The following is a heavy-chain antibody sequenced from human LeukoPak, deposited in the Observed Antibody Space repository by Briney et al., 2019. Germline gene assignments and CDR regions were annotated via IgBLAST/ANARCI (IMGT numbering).Heavy chain of an antibody. J-gene: IGHJ4*02. V-gene: IGHV3-23*01. CDR1: GFAFSSYA. CDR2: ISASGGNT. Sequence: GGSLRLSCAASGFAFSSYAMTWVRQAPGKGLEWVSGISASGGNTYYAGSVKGRFTISRGNSKNTLYLQMNSLRAEDTAVYYCAKDPRSGYGDDYWGQGTLVTVSS. CDR3: AKDPRSGYGDDY. D-gene: IGHD5-12*01.